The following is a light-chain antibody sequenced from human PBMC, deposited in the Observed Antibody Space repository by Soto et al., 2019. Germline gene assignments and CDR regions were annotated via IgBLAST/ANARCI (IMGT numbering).Light chain of an antibody. Sequence: DIQMTQSPSSLSASVGDRVTITCRTSQSITNYLNWYQQKPGKAPKLLIFAASNMQGGVPSRFSGSGSGTDVTLTISSLQPEGFATYYCQQSYSTPYSFGGGTRVEI. J-gene: IGKJ4*01. CDR1: QSITNY. CDR3: QQSYSTPYS. CDR2: AAS. V-gene: IGKV1-39*01.